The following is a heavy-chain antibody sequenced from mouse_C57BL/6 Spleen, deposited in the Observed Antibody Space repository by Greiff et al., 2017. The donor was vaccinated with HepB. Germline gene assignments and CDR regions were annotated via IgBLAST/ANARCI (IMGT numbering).Heavy chain of an antibody. J-gene: IGHJ2*01. D-gene: IGHD2-1*01. CDR3: ARNYYGNYGYFDY. CDR2: IWSGGST. V-gene: IGHV2-2*01. Sequence: VKLMESGPGLVQPSQSLSITCTVSGFSLTSYGVHWVRQSPGKGLEWLGVIWSGGSTDYNAAFISRLSISKDNTKSQVLFKMNSLQADDTAIYYCARNYYGNYGYFDYWGQGTTLTVSS. CDR1: GFSLTSYG.